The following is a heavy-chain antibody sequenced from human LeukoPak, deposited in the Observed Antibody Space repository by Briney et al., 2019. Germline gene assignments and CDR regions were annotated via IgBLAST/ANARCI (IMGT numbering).Heavy chain of an antibody. CDR1: GYTFTGYY. CDR2: INPNSGGT. D-gene: IGHD6-13*01. J-gene: IGHJ5*02. V-gene: IGHV1-2*02. CDR3: ARVVGGSSWSKLGNWFDP. Sequence: ASVKVSCKASGYTFTGYYMHWVRQAPGQGLEGMGWINPNSGGTNYAQKFQGRVTMTRDTSISTAYMELSRLRSDDTAVYYCARVVGGSSWSKLGNWFDPWGQGTLVTVSS.